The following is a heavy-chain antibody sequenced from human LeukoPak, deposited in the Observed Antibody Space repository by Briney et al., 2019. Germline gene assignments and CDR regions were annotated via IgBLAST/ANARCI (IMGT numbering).Heavy chain of an antibody. V-gene: IGHV3-23*01. CDR1: GFTFSSYA. D-gene: IGHD5-18*01. J-gene: IGHJ4*02. CDR2: ISGSGGST. CDR3: AKDHFGPYSYVEY. Sequence: GGSLRLSCAASGFTFSSYAMSWVRQAPGKGLEWVSAISGSGGSTYYADSVKGRFTISRDNSKNTLYLQMNSLRADDTAIYYCAKDHFGPYSYVEYWGQGTLVTVSS.